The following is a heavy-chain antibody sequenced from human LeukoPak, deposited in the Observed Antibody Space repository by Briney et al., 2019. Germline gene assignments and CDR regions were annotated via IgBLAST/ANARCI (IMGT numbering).Heavy chain of an antibody. J-gene: IGHJ5*02. D-gene: IGHD3-3*01. Sequence: ASVKVSCKASGYVFNYYFVHWLRQAPGQGPEWLGWINPNTGGTNYAQKFQGRVTMTTDTSITTAYMELTRLTSDDTAIYYCARGDFPHNWFDPWGQGSLVTVSS. CDR3: ARGDFPHNWFDP. V-gene: IGHV1-2*02. CDR1: GYVFNYYF. CDR2: INPNTGGT.